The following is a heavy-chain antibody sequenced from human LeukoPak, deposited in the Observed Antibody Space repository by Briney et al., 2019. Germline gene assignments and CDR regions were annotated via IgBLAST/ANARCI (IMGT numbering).Heavy chain of an antibody. V-gene: IGHV6-1*01. Sequence: SQTLSLTCAISGDSVSSNSAAWNWIRQSPSRGLEWLGRTYYRSKWYNDYAVSVKSRITINPDTSKNQFSLQLNSVTPEDTAVYYCARDRITMVRGVIMANWFDPWGQGTLVTVSS. J-gene: IGHJ5*02. CDR3: ARDRITMVRGVIMANWFDP. D-gene: IGHD3-10*01. CDR2: TYYRSKWYN. CDR1: GDSVSSNSAA.